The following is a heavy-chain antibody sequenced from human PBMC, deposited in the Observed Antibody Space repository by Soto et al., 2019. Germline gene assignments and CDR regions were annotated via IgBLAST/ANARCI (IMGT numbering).Heavy chain of an antibody. CDR3: ARDRTDSGYYTNWLDP. V-gene: IGHV1-69*06. D-gene: IGHD3-22*01. J-gene: IGHJ5*02. CDR2: IIPIFGTT. Sequence: SVKVSGKASGVTFGSDAITWVRQAPGQGLEWVGRIIPIFGTTNYAQNLQGRVTISADKSTLTSYMELHSLTSDDTALYYCARDRTDSGYYTNWLDPWGQGTQVTVSS. CDR1: GVTFGSDA.